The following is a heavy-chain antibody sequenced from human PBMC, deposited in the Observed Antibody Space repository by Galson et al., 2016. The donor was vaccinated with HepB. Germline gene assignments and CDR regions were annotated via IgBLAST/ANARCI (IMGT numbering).Heavy chain of an antibody. Sequence: SVKVSCKASGYTFTGYYLHWVRQAPGQGLEWMGWINPYSGDTNYAQKFQGWITMARDTSISTAYMELSRLRSDDTAVYFCARDQRDGYNYQGYYYYAMDDWGQGTTVTVSS. D-gene: IGHD5-24*01. CDR2: INPYSGDT. V-gene: IGHV1-2*04. J-gene: IGHJ6*02. CDR1: GYTFTGYY. CDR3: ARDQRDGYNYQGYYYYAMDD.